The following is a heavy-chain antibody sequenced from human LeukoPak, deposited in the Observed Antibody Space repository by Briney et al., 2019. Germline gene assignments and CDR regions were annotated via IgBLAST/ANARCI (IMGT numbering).Heavy chain of an antibody. CDR2: FYRDGGI. D-gene: IGHD3-9*01. CDR1: GFTVTNNY. V-gene: IGHV3-66*01. CDR3: ARGQDWADY. Sequence: SGGSLRLSCAASGFTVTNNYMNWVRQAPGKGLEWVSVFYRDGGIYYGDSVKGRFTISRDNPKNTLYLQMNSLRAEDTAVYYCARGQDWADYWGQGTLVTVSS. J-gene: IGHJ4*02.